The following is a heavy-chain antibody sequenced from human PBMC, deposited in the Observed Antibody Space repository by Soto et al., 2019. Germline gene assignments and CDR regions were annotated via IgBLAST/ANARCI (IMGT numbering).Heavy chain of an antibody. V-gene: IGHV4-39*01. J-gene: IGHJ6*02. Sequence: SETLSLTCTVSGGSISNSSYYWGWIRQPPGKGLEWIATIYYSGSTYYNPSLKSRVTISVDTSKNQFSLRLSSVTAADTAVYYCASANWNDVGGYYYYGMDVWGQGTTVTVSS. CDR2: IYYSGST. D-gene: IGHD1-1*01. CDR1: GGSISNSSYY. CDR3: ASANWNDVGGYYYYGMDV.